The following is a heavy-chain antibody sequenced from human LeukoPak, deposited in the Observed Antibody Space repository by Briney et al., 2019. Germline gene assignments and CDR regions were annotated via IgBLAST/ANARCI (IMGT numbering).Heavy chain of an antibody. J-gene: IGHJ6*02. CDR3: AKHQQVYGDSLMDV. V-gene: IGHV3-23*01. D-gene: IGHD4-17*01. CDR1: GFTFNTYA. Sequence: GGSLRLSCAASGFTFNTYAMSWVRQAPGKGLEWVSTISGSGGRTYYADSVKGRFTISRDNSKNTLYLQMNSLRAEDTAIYYCAKHQQVYGDSLMDVGGQGTTVTVSS. CDR2: ISGSGGRT.